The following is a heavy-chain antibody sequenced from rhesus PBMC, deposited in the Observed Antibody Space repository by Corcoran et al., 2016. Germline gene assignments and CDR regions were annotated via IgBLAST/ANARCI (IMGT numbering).Heavy chain of an antibody. CDR3: AKGLAAAQEY. J-gene: IGHJ4*01. Sequence: EVQLAESGGGLVQPGGSLRLSCAASGFTFSSFWMYWGRQAPGKGLEWVSRIRGDGRPTSYADSVKGRFTISRENAKNSLYLQMNSLRAEDTAVYYCAKGLAAAQEYWGQGVLVTVSS. CDR1: GFTFSSFW. V-gene: IGHV3-119*01. CDR2: IRGDGRPT. D-gene: IGHD6-25*01.